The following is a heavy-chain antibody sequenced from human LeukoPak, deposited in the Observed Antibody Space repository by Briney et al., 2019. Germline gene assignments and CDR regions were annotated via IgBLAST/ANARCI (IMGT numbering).Heavy chain of an antibody. CDR2: ISGSGGST. J-gene: IGHJ5*02. CDR1: GFTFSSYG. V-gene: IGHV3-23*01. CDR3: AKDNRRLLWFGEPNWFDP. Sequence: GGTLRLSCAASGFTFSSYGMSWVRQAPGKGLEWVAAISGSGGSTYYADSVKGRFTISRDNSKNTLYLQMNSLRAEDTAVYYCAKDNRRLLWFGEPNWFDPWGQGTLVTVSS. D-gene: IGHD3-10*01.